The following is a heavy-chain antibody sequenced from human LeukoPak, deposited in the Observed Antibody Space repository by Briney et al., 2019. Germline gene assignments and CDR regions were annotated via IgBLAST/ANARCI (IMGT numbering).Heavy chain of an antibody. CDR2: ITTGGDNK. J-gene: IGHJ6*02. V-gene: IGHV3-21*05. CDR3: ARSFCTGASCSKGDYYYVMDV. Sequence: GASLRLSYAASGFTFSSYAMRGVRQPRERGLEGVLYITTGGDNKLDADSPEGRFTVSRDYAKNSLFLQMDSLRTEDTAVYYCARSFCTGASCSKGDYYYVMDVWGQGTTVTVSS. CDR1: GFTFSSYA. D-gene: IGHD2-8*02.